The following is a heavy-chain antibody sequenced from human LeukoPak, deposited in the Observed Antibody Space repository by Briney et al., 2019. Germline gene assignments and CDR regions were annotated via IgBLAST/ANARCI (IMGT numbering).Heavy chain of an antibody. CDR2: IYYSGST. CDR3: ARRVYDILTGYYFLDY. CDR1: GGSISSSSYY. D-gene: IGHD3-9*01. Sequence: PSETLSLTCTVSGGSISSSSYYWDWIRQPLGKGLEWIGSIYYSGSTYYNPSLKSRVTISVDTPKNQFSLKLSSVTAADTAVYYCARRVYDILTGYYFLDYWGQGTLVTVSS. V-gene: IGHV4-39*01. J-gene: IGHJ4*02.